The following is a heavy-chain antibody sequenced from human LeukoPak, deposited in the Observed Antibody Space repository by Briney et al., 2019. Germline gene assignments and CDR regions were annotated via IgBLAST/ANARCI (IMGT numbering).Heavy chain of an antibody. CDR3: GREDSSGTDY. D-gene: IGHD3-22*01. V-gene: IGHV3-23*01. CDR1: GFTFSSYG. Sequence: GGSLRLSCAASGFTFSSYGMSWVRQAPGKGLEWVSVISGRGGSTYYADSVKGRFTISRDNSKNTLYLQMNSLRAEDTAVYYCGREDSSGTDYWGQGTLVTVSS. J-gene: IGHJ4*02. CDR2: ISGRGGST.